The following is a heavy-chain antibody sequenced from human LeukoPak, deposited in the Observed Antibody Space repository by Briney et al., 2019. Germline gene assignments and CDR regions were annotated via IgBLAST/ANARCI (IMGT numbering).Heavy chain of an antibody. Sequence: GASVKVSCKASGGTFSSYTVSWVRQAPGQGLEWMGRIIPILGIANYAQKFQGRVTITADKSTSTAYMELSSLRSEDTAVYYCARWYSSSWYWGDNMDPRFDYWGQGTLVTVSS. CDR3: ARWYSSSWYWGDNMDPRFDY. J-gene: IGHJ4*02. V-gene: IGHV1-69*02. CDR1: GGTFSSYT. D-gene: IGHD6-13*01. CDR2: IIPILGIA.